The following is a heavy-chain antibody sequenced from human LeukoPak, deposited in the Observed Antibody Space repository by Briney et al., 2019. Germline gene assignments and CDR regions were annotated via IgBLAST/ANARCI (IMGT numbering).Heavy chain of an antibody. CDR1: GGSFSGYY. Sequence: SETLSLTCAVYGGSFSGYYWSWIRQPPGKGLEWSGEINHSGSTNYNPSLKSRVTISVDTSKNQFSLKLSSVTAADTAVYYCARGSRQQQTRVGWFDPWGQGTLVTVSS. D-gene: IGHD6-13*01. V-gene: IGHV4-34*01. J-gene: IGHJ5*02. CDR3: ARGSRQQQTRVGWFDP. CDR2: INHSGST.